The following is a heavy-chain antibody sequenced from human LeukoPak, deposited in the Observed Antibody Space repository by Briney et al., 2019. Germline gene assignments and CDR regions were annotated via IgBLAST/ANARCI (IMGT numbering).Heavy chain of an antibody. CDR3: ARRALYDSSFDY. J-gene: IGHJ4*02. Sequence: SETLSLTCTVSGGSISSSSYYWGWIRQPPGKGLEWIGSIYYSGSTYYNPSLKSRVTISVDTSKNQFSLKLSSVTAADTAVYYCARRALYDSSFDYWGQGTLVTVSS. V-gene: IGHV4-39*01. CDR2: IYYSGST. D-gene: IGHD3-3*01. CDR1: GGSISSSSYY.